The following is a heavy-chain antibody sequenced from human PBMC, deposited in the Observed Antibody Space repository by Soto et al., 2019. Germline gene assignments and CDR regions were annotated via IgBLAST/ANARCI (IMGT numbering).Heavy chain of an antibody. CDR2: RSRGGSTI. J-gene: IGHJ4*02. Sequence: PGGSLRVSCAASGFTFSSYEMNWVRQAPGEXLEWFSYRSRGGSTIYYADSVRGRLTISTDNAKNSMYLQMNRMSPEDTAVYYGARDDSGYRSYFHYWGQGTMVTLSS. V-gene: IGHV3-48*03. D-gene: IGHD3-16*02. CDR1: GFTFSSYE. CDR3: ARDDSGYRSYFHY.